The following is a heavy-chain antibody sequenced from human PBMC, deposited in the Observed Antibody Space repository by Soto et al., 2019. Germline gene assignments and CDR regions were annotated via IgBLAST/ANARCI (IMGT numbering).Heavy chain of an antibody. J-gene: IGHJ4*02. Sequence: QVQLRESGPGLVKPSETLSLTCTVSGGSISNYYWNWIRQPPGKGLEWIGFIHYRGRTNYNPSVKSRVTISVDTPKNQFALKLSSVTAGDAAVYYCARREGGFGRFDYWGQGTLVTVSS. CDR2: IHYRGRT. D-gene: IGHD3-10*01. V-gene: IGHV4-59*08. CDR3: ARREGGFGRFDY. CDR1: GGSISNYY.